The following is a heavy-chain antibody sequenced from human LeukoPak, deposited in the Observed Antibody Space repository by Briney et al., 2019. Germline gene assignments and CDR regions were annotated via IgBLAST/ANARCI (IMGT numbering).Heavy chain of an antibody. V-gene: IGHV1-69*05. CDR3: ARFSSNYYDSSGKPSAPFDY. CDR2: IIPIFGTA. Sequence: ASVKVSCKASGGTFSSYAISWVRQAPGQGLEWMGGIIPIFGTANYAQKFQGRVTITTDESTSTAYMELSSLRSGDTAVYYCARFSSNYYDSSGKPSAPFDYWGQGTLVTVSS. CDR1: GGTFSSYA. D-gene: IGHD3-22*01. J-gene: IGHJ4*02.